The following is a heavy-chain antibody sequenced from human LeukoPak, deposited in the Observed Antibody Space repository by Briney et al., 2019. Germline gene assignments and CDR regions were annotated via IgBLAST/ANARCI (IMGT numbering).Heavy chain of an antibody. CDR2: ISGSGGST. CDR3: ELVRQWLASDPHKPY. Sequence: PGGSLRLSCAASGFTFSSYAMSWVRQAPGKGLEWVSAISGSGGSTYYADSVKGRFTISRDNSKNTLYLQMNSLRAEDTAVYYCELVRQWLASDPHKPYWGQGTLVTVSS. V-gene: IGHV3-23*01. D-gene: IGHD6-19*01. J-gene: IGHJ4*02. CDR1: GFTFSSYA.